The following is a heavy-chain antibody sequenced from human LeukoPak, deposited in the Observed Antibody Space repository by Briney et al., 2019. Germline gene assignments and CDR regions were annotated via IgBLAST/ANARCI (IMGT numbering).Heavy chain of an antibody. J-gene: IGHJ4*02. V-gene: IGHV4-39*01. D-gene: IGHD4-17*01. CDR3: ARPYGAAGLD. CDR1: GDSISRGRFY. Sequence: SETLSLTCTVSGDSISRGRFYWGWIRQPPGKGLEWMGSIYYSGGTYYNPSLMGRVTISVDTSKNQFSVKLSSVTAADTAVYYCARPYGAAGLDWGQGTLVTVSS. CDR2: IYYSGGT.